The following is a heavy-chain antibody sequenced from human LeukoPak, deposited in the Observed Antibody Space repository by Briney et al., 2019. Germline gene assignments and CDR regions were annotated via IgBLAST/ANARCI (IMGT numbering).Heavy chain of an antibody. Sequence: GGSLRLSCAASGFTFSNYVMSWVRQAPGTRLEWVSGITGSIDSTYYAASVKGRFTSSRDNSKSTLFLQMNSLRAEDTAIYYCAKGSSSSRPYYFDYWGQGTLATVSS. V-gene: IGHV3-23*01. CDR3: AKGSSSSRPYYFDY. J-gene: IGHJ4*02. CDR1: GFTFSNYV. CDR2: ITGSIDST. D-gene: IGHD6-6*01.